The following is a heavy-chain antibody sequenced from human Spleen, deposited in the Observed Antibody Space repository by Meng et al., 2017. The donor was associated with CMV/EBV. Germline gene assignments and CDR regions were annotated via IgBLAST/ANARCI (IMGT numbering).Heavy chain of an antibody. CDR3: AKDSSSGHPNY. D-gene: IGHD6-19*01. V-gene: IGHV3-53*01. J-gene: IGHJ4*02. Sequence: GESLKISCAASDFTVSNNYMIWVRQAPGKGPEWVSVLYSGGSTYYADSVKGRFTISRVNSKNTLYLQMNSLRAEDTAVYYCAKDSSSGHPNYWGQGTLVTVSS. CDR1: DFTVSNNY. CDR2: LYSGGST.